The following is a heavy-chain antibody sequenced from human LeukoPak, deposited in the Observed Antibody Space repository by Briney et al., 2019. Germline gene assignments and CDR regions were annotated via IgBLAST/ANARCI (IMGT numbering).Heavy chain of an antibody. CDR2: ISGEGTTT. J-gene: IGHJ4*02. CDR3: ARGAPAPEFDH. CDR1: GFTFSTSW. Sequence: GGSLRFSCAASGFTFSTSWMDWVRQAPGKGLVWISRISGEGTTTSYADSVKGRFTISRDNAKNTLYLQMNSLRVEDTAVYYCARGAPAPEFDHWGQGTLVTVSS. V-gene: IGHV3-74*01.